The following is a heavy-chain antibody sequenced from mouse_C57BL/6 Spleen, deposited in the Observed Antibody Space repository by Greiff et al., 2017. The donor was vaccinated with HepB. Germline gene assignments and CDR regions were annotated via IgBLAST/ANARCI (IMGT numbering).Heavy chain of an antibody. J-gene: IGHJ2*01. V-gene: IGHV1-15*01. CDR1: GYTFTDYE. CDR3: TRRFNYYGSSSYYFDY. Sequence: QVQLQQSGAELVRPGASVTLSCKASGYTFTDYEMHWVKQTPVHGLEWIGAIDPETGGTAYNQKFKGKAILTADKSSSTAYMELRSLTSEDSAVYYCTRRFNYYGSSSYYFDYWGQGTTLTVSS. CDR2: IDPETGGT. D-gene: IGHD1-1*01.